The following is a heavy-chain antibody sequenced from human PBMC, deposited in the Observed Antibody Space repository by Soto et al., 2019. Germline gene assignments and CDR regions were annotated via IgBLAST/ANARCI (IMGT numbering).Heavy chain of an antibody. D-gene: IGHD2-21*01. Sequence: GGSLRLSCVASGFSFGSFAMSWVRQASGGGLEWLSTITGTGVRTYYADSVKGRFTISRGNSNNTVYLQMKVQRAEDTDVYFCAKDRVRYCGSECYNFDYWGQGTLVTVSS. CDR1: GFSFGSFA. CDR2: ITGTGVRT. CDR3: AKDRVRYCGSECYNFDY. J-gene: IGHJ4*02. V-gene: IGHV3-23*01.